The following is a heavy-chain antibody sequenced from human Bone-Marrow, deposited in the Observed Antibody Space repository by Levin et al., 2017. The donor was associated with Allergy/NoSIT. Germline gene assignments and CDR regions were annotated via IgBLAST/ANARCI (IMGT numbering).Heavy chain of an antibody. V-gene: IGHV4-59*01. J-gene: IGHJ6*03. Sequence: PSETLSLTCTVSGSGGSITSDYWSWIRQSPGRGLEWIAYSQNTGSTSYNPSLKSRVTISVDTSKNQFSLKLSSVTAADTAVYYCARLQSSGHPYYYMDVWGKGTTVTVSS. CDR3: ARLQSSGHPYYYMDV. CDR1: GSGGSITSDY. D-gene: IGHD6-19*01. CDR2: SQNTGST.